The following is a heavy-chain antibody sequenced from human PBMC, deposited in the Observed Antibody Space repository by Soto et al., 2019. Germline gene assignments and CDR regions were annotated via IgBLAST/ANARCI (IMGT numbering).Heavy chain of an antibody. CDR2: IYPSGTT. J-gene: IGHJ6*02. CDR3: ARDSRTNPDASSYYYYNMDV. CDR1: GGSVTSGINY. Sequence: PSETLSLTXSVSGGSVTSGINYWSWIRQPPGKGLEWIGYIYPSGTTYYSPSFKSRVTISIDTSKNEFSLKLTSVTAADTAVYYCARDSRTNPDASSYYYYNMDVWGQGTTVTVSS. D-gene: IGHD2-8*01. V-gene: IGHV4-61*01.